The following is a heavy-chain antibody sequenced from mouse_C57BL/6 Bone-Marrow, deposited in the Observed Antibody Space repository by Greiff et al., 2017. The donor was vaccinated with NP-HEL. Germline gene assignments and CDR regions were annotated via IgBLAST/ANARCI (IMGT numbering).Heavy chain of an antibody. CDR2: INPNNGGT. Sequence: EVQLQQSGPELVKPGASVKISCKASGYTFTDYYMNWVKQSHGKSLEWIGDINPNNGGTSYNQKFKGKATLTVDKSSSTAYMELRSLTSEDSAVYYCARYYYGSPYGYWGQGTTLTVSS. CDR3: ARYYYGSPYGY. V-gene: IGHV1-26*01. D-gene: IGHD2-1*01. J-gene: IGHJ2*01. CDR1: GYTFTDYY.